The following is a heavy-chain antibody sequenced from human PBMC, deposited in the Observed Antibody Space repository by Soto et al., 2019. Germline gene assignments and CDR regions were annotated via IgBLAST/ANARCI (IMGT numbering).Heavy chain of an antibody. CDR3: AKAQYYDFWSGLNWFDP. D-gene: IGHD3-3*01. CDR2: ISGSGGST. CDR1: GFTFSSYA. Sequence: QPGGSLRLSCAASGFTFSSYAMSWVRQAPGKGLEWVSAISGSGGSTYYADSVKGRFTISRDNSKNTLYLQMNSLRAEDTAVYYCAKAQYYDFWSGLNWFDPWGQGTLVTVSS. V-gene: IGHV3-23*01. J-gene: IGHJ5*02.